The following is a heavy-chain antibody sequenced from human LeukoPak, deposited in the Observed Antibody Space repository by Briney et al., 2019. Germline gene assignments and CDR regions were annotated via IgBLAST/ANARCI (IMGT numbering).Heavy chain of an antibody. J-gene: IGHJ4*02. CDR1: GGSISSSSYY. Sequence: SETLSLTCTVSGGSISSSSYYWRRIRQPPGKGLEWIGSIYYSGSTYYNPSLKSRVTISVDTSKNQFSLKLSSVTAADTAVYYCARHYHPTVGTGIYFDYWGQGTLVTVSS. CDR2: IYYSGST. V-gene: IGHV4-39*01. D-gene: IGHD4-17*01. CDR3: ARHYHPTVGTGIYFDY.